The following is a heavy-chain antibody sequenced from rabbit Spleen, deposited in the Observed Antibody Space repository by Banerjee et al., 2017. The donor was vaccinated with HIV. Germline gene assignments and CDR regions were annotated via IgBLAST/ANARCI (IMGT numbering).Heavy chain of an antibody. CDR3: ARDLTEFIGWNFGW. D-gene: IGHD4-1*01. J-gene: IGHJ4*01. CDR2: INTGSGST. Sequence: QQQLVESGGGLVKPGGSLTLTCTASGFSFSSSFWTCWVRQAPGKGLEWIGCINTGSGSTYYANWAKGRFTITRSTSLNTVTLQLNSLTAADTATYFCARDLTEFIGWNFGWWGPGTLVTVS. CDR1: GFSFSSSFW. V-gene: IGHV1S45*01.